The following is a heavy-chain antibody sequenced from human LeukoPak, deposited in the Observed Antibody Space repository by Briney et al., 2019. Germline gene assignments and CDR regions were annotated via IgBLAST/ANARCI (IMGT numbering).Heavy chain of an antibody. Sequence: GESLKISCKGSGYSFTNSWIGWVRHMSGKGLEWMGFIYPADSDTRYSPSFQGQVTISADKSISTAYLQWSSLKASDTAMYYCARSLAMVRGAYYFDYWGQGTLVTVSS. D-gene: IGHD3-10*01. V-gene: IGHV5-51*01. CDR2: IYPADSDT. J-gene: IGHJ4*02. CDR1: GYSFTNSW. CDR3: ARSLAMVRGAYYFDY.